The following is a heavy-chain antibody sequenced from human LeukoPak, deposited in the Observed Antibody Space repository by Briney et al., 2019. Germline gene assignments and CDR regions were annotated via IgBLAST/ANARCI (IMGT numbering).Heavy chain of an antibody. D-gene: IGHD6-19*01. CDR1: GFTFSNYW. V-gene: IGHV3-7*05. Sequence: PRGSLRLSCAASGFTFSNYWMSWVRQAPGKGLEWVANINQGGSEKYYLNSVKGRFTISRDNAKNSLYLQMNSLRTDDTAIYYCVRDGSGYDYWGQGTL. CDR3: VRDGSGYDY. J-gene: IGHJ4*02. CDR2: INQGGSEK.